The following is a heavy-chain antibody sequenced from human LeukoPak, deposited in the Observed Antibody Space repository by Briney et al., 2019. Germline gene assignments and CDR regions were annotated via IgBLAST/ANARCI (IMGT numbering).Heavy chain of an antibody. Sequence: NSGGSLRLXCAASGFTFSDYYMSWIRQAPGKGLEWVSYISSSGSTIYYADSVKGRFTISRDNAKNSLYLQMNSLRAEDTAVYYCARLSSGYYSRPVDYWGQGTLVTVSS. D-gene: IGHD3-22*01. CDR3: ARLSSGYYSRPVDY. CDR2: ISSSGSTI. J-gene: IGHJ4*02. CDR1: GFTFSDYY. V-gene: IGHV3-11*04.